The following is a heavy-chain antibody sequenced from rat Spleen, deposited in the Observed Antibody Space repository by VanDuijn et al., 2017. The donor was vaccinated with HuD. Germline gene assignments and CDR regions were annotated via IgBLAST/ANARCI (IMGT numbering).Heavy chain of an antibody. CDR2: FSFDGRTT. J-gene: IGHJ2*01. V-gene: IGHV5-29*01. CDR3: ARHRSYYSSYVYAFDY. Sequence: EVQLMESNEGLVQPGRSLKLSCAASGFTVSDYYMAWVRQAPTAGLEWVATFSFDGRTTYYRDSVKGRFIISRDNAKNTLYLQMDSLRSEDTATYYCARHRSYYSSYVYAFDYWGQGVMVTVSS. D-gene: IGHD1-2*01. CDR1: GFTVSDYY.